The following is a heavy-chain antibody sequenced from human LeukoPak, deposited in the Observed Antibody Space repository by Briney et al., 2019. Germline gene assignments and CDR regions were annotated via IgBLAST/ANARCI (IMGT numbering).Heavy chain of an antibody. Sequence: SETLSLTCTVSGGSISSGGYYWSWIRQHPGKGLEWIGYIYYSGSTYYNPSLKSRVTISADTSKNQFSLKLSSVTAADTAVYYCARDEAPTPPYGDYVNWGQGTLVTVSS. V-gene: IGHV4-31*03. CDR2: IYYSGST. J-gene: IGHJ4*02. D-gene: IGHD4-17*01. CDR1: GGSISSGGYY. CDR3: ARDEAPTPPYGDYVN.